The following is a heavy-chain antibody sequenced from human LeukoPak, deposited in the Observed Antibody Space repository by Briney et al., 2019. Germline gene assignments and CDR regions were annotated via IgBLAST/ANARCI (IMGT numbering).Heavy chain of an antibody. V-gene: IGHV3-23*01. CDR3: AKLSSSWYRGYFDY. J-gene: IGHJ4*02. Sequence: GGSLRLSCAASGFTFSSYAMNWVRQAPGKGLGWVSTISGSGGTTYYADSVKGRCTISRDNSKNTLYLQMNSLRAEDTAVYSCAKLSSSWYRGYFDYWGQGTLVTVSS. CDR2: ISGSGGTT. D-gene: IGHD6-13*01. CDR1: GFTFSSYA.